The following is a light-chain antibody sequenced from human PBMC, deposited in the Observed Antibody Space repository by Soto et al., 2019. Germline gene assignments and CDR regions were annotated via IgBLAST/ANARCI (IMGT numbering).Light chain of an antibody. V-gene: IGKV3-20*01. CDR1: QSVSSSY. CDR2: GAS. CDR3: QQYGSLFT. Sequence: EIVLTQSPGTLSLSPGERATLSCRASQSVSSSYLAWYQQKPGQAPRLLIYGASSRATGIPDRFSGSGSGKDFTITISRLEHEDFAVYYCQQYGSLFTFGPGTKVDIK. J-gene: IGKJ3*01.